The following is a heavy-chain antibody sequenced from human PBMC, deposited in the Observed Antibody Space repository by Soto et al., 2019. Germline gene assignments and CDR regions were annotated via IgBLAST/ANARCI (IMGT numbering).Heavy chain of an antibody. V-gene: IGHV3-23*01. CDR2: ISDSGGSS. CDR1: GLIFNNYA. CDR3: AGLVTGAFDH. D-gene: IGHD7-27*01. Sequence: EVQLLESGGGLVQPGGSLRLSCAASGLIFNNYAMSWVRQAPGKGLEWVSSISDSGGSSYYRDSVKGRFTISRDNAKKMLFLQMNSLRADDTAVYYCAGLVTGAFDHWGQGTLVTVSS. J-gene: IGHJ4*02.